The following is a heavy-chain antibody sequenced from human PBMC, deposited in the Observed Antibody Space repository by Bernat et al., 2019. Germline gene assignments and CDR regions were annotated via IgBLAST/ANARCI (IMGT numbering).Heavy chain of an antibody. Sequence: EVQLVESGGGLVQPGGSLRLSCAASGFTVSSNYMSWVRQAPGKGLEGVSVIYSGGSTYYADSVKGRFTISRDNSKNTLYLQMNSLRAEDTAVYYCARGYYDYVWGSYSNYFDYWGQGTLVTVSS. J-gene: IGHJ4*02. CDR2: IYSGGST. CDR3: ARGYYDYVWGSYSNYFDY. V-gene: IGHV3-66*01. D-gene: IGHD3-16*01. CDR1: GFTVSSNY.